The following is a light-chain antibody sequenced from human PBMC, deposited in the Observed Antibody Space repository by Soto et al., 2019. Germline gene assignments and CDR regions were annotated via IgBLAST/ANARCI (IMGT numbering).Light chain of an antibody. Sequence: QSALTQPASVSRSPGQSIAISCTGTSNDVGGYNYVSWYQQHPGQAPKLMIYDVSARPSGVSNRFSGSKSDNTASLTISGLQAEDEADYYCSSYTSSSTVVFSGGTKVTVL. CDR2: DVS. J-gene: IGLJ2*01. CDR1: SNDVGGYNY. V-gene: IGLV2-14*01. CDR3: SSYTSSSTVV.